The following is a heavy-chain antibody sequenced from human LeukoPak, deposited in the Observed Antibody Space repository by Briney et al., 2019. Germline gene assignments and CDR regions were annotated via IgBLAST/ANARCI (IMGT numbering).Heavy chain of an antibody. CDR3: AKGPPLWFGELLHAFDI. Sequence: GGSLRLSCAASGFTFSSYGMHWVRQAPGKGLEWVAFIRYDGSNKYYADSVKGRFTISRDNSKNTLYLQMNSLRAEDTVVYYCAKGPPLWFGELLHAFDIWGQGTMVTVSS. V-gene: IGHV3-30*02. J-gene: IGHJ3*02. CDR2: IRYDGSNK. D-gene: IGHD3-10*01. CDR1: GFTFSSYG.